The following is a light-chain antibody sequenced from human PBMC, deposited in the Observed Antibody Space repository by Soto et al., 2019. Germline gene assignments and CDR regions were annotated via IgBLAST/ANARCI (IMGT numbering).Light chain of an antibody. CDR3: QQFKSYPLT. CDR2: AAS. J-gene: IGKJ4*01. CDR1: QGISSY. V-gene: IGKV1-9*01. Sequence: IQLTQSPSSLSTSVRDRVTITCRASQGISSYLAWYQQKPGKAPKLLIYAASTLQSGVPSRFSGSGSGTDFTFTISSLQPEDFATYYCQQFKSYPLTFGGGTKVEIK.